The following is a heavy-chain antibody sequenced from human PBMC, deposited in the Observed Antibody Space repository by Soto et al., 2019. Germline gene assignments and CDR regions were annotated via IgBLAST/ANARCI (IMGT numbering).Heavy chain of an antibody. D-gene: IGHD5-18*01. Sequence: RLSCAASGFTFSSYVMHWVRQAPGKGLEWVAVIWYDGSNKYYADSVKGRFTISRDNSKNTLYLQMNSLRAEDTAVYYCASGYSYGYGPYWGQGTLVTVSS. V-gene: IGHV3-33*01. CDR2: IWYDGSNK. CDR1: GFTFSSYV. J-gene: IGHJ4*02. CDR3: ASGYSYGYGPY.